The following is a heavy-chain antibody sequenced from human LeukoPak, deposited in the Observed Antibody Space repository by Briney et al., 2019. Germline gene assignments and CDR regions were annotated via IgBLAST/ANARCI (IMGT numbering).Heavy chain of an antibody. J-gene: IGHJ3*02. Sequence: GGSLGLSCAASGFTFSSYSINWVRQAPGKGLEWVSSISSSSSYIYYADSVKGRFTISRDNAKNSLYLQMNSLRAEDTAVYYCARDLLYYYDSSPRAFDIWGQGTMVTVSS. D-gene: IGHD3-22*01. CDR3: ARDLLYYYDSSPRAFDI. CDR2: ISSSSSYI. V-gene: IGHV3-21*01. CDR1: GFTFSSYS.